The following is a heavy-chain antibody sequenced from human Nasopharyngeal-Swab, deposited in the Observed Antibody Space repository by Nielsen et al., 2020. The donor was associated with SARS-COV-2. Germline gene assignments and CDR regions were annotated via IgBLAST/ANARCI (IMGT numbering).Heavy chain of an antibody. CDR2: IIPIFGTA. D-gene: IGHD6-6*01. CDR1: GGTFSSYA. J-gene: IGHJ4*02. Sequence: SVKVSCKASGGTFSSYASSWVRQAPGQGLEWMGGIIPIFGTANYAQKFQGRVTITADESTSTAYMELSSLRSEDTAVYYCARAVGRVAARYYFDYWGQGTLVTVSS. CDR3: ARAVGRVAARYYFDY. V-gene: IGHV1-69*13.